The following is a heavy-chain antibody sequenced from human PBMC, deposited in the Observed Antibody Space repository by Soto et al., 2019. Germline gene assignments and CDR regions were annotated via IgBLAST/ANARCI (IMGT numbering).Heavy chain of an antibody. Sequence: GGSLRLCCAASGFTFSSWMHWVRQAPGKGLVWVSRINSDRSTTNYADSVKGRFTISRDNAKNTLYLQMNSLRAENTAVYYCARLTGWSDPFDSWGQGTLVTVSS. D-gene: IGHD6-19*01. V-gene: IGHV3-74*01. CDR3: ARLTGWSDPFDS. CDR1: GFTFSSW. CDR2: INSDRSTT. J-gene: IGHJ4*02.